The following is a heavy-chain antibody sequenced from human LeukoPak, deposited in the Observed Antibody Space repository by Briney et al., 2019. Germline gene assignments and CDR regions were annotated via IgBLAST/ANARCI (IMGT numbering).Heavy chain of an antibody. CDR1: GYSISSGYY. J-gene: IGHJ1*01. D-gene: IGHD6-19*01. CDR2: INHSGST. CDR3: ARGRVLIAVAGTRYFHH. Sequence: PSETLSLTCAVSGYSISSGYYWSWIRQPPGKGLEWIGEINHSGSTNYNPSLKSRVTISVDTSKKQFSLKLSSVTAADTAVYYCARGRVLIAVAGTRYFHHWGQGTLVTVSS. V-gene: IGHV4-34*01.